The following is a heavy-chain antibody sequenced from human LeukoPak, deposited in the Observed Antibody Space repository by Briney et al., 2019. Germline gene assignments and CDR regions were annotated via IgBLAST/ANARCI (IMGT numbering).Heavy chain of an antibody. J-gene: IGHJ4*02. V-gene: IGHV1-69*05. CDR3: ARRCSGGSCYDESPFDY. D-gene: IGHD2-15*01. Sequence: ASVKVSCKASGGTFSSYAISWVRQAPGQGLEWMGGIIPIFGKANYAQKFQGRVTITTDESTSTAYMELSSLRSEDTAVYYCARRCSGGSCYDESPFDYWGQGTLVTVSS. CDR2: IIPIFGKA. CDR1: GGTFSSYA.